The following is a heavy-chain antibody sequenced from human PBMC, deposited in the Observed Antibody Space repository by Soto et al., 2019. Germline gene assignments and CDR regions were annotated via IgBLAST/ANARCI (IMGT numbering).Heavy chain of an antibody. CDR1: GYTFTSYA. Sequence: ASVKVSCKASGYTFTSYAMHWVRQAPGQRLEWMGWINAGNGNTKYSQKFQGRVTITRDTSASTAYMELSSLRSEDTAVYYCARADVVVPAAMPAWRGMDVWGQGTTVTVSS. CDR2: INAGNGNT. J-gene: IGHJ6*02. D-gene: IGHD2-2*01. V-gene: IGHV1-3*01. CDR3: ARADVVVPAAMPAWRGMDV.